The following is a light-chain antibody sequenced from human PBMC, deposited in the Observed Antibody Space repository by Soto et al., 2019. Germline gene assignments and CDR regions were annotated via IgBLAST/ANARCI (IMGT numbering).Light chain of an antibody. CDR3: YSWNSNSDTHYV. CDR2: DVN. CDR1: SSDISASNY. Sequence: QSVLTQPASVSGSPGQSITISCTGTSSDISASNYVSWYQQHPGQAPKLMISDVNNRPSGISDRFSGSKSGNTASQTISGLQAEDEADYYCYSWNSNSDTHYVFGTGTKVTVL. V-gene: IGLV2-14*03. J-gene: IGLJ1*01.